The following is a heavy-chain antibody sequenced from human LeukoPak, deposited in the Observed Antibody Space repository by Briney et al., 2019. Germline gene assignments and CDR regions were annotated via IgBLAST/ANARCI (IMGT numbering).Heavy chain of an antibody. CDR2: ISYDGSNK. V-gene: IGHV3-30-3*01. Sequence: GGSLRLSCAASGFTFSSYAMNWVRQAPGKGLEWVAVISYDGSNKYYADSVKGRFTISRDNSKNTLYLQMNSLRAEDTAVYYCAREEVGDRSGGSCYYYYGMDVWGQGTTVTVSS. CDR3: AREEVGDRSGGSCYYYYGMDV. D-gene: IGHD2-15*01. J-gene: IGHJ6*02. CDR1: GFTFSSYA.